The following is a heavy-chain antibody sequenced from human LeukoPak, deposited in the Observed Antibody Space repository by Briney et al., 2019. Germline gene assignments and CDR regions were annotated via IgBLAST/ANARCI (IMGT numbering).Heavy chain of an antibody. CDR1: GFTFDDYA. V-gene: IGHV3-9*01. Sequence: PGRSLRLSCAASGFTFDDYAMHWVRQAPGKGLEWVSGISWNSGSIGYADSVKGRFTISRDNAKNSLYLQMNSLRAEDTAVYYCARDQGRLLWFGEGAFDIWGQGTMVTVSS. J-gene: IGHJ3*02. D-gene: IGHD3-10*01. CDR3: ARDQGRLLWFGEGAFDI. CDR2: ISWNSGSI.